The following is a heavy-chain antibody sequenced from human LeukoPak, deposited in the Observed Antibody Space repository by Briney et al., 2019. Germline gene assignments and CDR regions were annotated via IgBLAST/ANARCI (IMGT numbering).Heavy chain of an antibody. CDR3: ARDSITIFGVVNY. V-gene: IGHV3-48*01. CDR1: GFTFSSYS. J-gene: IGHJ4*02. Sequence: GGSLRLSCVASGFTFSSYSMNCVSEAPGKGLEWVSYISSSSNTIYYADSVKGRFTISRDNAKNSLYLQMNSLRAEDTAVYYCARDSITIFGVVNYWGQGALVTVSS. CDR2: ISSSSNTI. D-gene: IGHD3-3*01.